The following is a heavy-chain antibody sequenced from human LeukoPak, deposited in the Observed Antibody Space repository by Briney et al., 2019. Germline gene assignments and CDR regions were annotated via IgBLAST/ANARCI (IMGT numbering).Heavy chain of an antibody. D-gene: IGHD2-21*01. Sequence: GESLKISCKGSGYSFTSYWIGWVRQMPGKGLEWMGIIYPGDSDTRYSPSFQGQVTISADKSISTAYLQWSSLKASDTAMYYCATGLFQGVSPLVNSFPFWDYWGQGTLVTVSS. CDR3: ATGLFQGVSPLVNSFPFWDY. V-gene: IGHV5-51*01. J-gene: IGHJ4*02. CDR2: IYPGDSDT. CDR1: GYSFTSYW.